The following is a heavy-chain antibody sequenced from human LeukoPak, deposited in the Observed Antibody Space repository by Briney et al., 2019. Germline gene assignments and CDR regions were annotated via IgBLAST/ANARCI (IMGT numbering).Heavy chain of an antibody. D-gene: IGHD6-19*01. CDR2: INPNSGGT. J-gene: IGHJ5*02. CDR3: ARVSVAGTVLNWFDP. V-gene: IGHV1-2*02. CDR1: GYTFIGYY. Sequence: AASVKVSCKASGYTFIGYYMHWVRQAPGQGLEWMGWINPNSGGTNYAQKFQGRVTMTRDTSISTAYMEPSRLRSDDTAVYYCARVSVAGTVLNWFDPWGQGTLVTVSS.